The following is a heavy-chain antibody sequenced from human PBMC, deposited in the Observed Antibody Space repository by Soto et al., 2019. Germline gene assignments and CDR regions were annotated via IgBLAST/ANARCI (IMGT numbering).Heavy chain of an antibody. CDR1: GGSISSGGYC. V-gene: IGHV4-31*03. CDR2: IYYSGST. CDR3: ARGDYFYDSGGSEFDS. Sequence: SETLSLTCTVSGGSISSGGYCWSWIRQHPGKGLEWIGYIYYSGSTHYNPSLKSRVSISVDTSKNQFSLKLSSVTAADTAVYYCARGDYFYDSGGSEFDSWGQETLVTVSS. J-gene: IGHJ4*02. D-gene: IGHD3-22*01.